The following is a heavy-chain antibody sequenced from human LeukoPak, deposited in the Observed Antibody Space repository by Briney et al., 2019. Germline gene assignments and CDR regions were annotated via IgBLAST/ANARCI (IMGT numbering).Heavy chain of an antibody. J-gene: IGHJ3*02. CDR1: GFTFTTSG. D-gene: IGHD2-21*02. CDR2: ISSSGSNI. Sequence: PGGSLRLSCAASGFTFTTSGMNWVRQAPGKGLEWVSSISSSGSNIYYADSVKGRFTISRDNAKDSLYLQMNSLRREDTAVYYCARVSGGDLGAFDIWGQGTMVTASS. V-gene: IGHV3-21*01. CDR3: ARVSGGDLGAFDI.